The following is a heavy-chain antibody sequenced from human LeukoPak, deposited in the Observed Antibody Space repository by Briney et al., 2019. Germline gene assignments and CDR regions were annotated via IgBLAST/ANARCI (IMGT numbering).Heavy chain of an antibody. CDR3: AKDTISGRTID. CDR1: GFTFSSYA. D-gene: IGHD2-15*01. CDR2: ISASGNRT. Sequence: GGSLRLSCAASGFTFSSYAMSWVRQAPGKGLEWVSGISASGNRTFCADSVKGRFTISRDNSRNTLCLQMNSLRAEDTAVYYCAKDTISGRTIDWGKGTLVTVSS. J-gene: IGHJ4*02. V-gene: IGHV3-23*01.